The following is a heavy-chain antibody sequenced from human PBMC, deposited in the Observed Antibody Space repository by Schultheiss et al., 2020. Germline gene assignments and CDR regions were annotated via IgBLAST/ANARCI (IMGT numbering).Heavy chain of an antibody. CDR2: IRGKANSYAT. J-gene: IGHJ6*04. V-gene: IGHV3-73*01. D-gene: IGHD6-19*01. Sequence: GGSLRLSCAASGFTFSSYSMNWVRQAPGKGLEWVGRIRGKANSYATAYGPSVKGRFTISRDDSKNTTYLQMNSLKIEDSAVYYCAKSQWLGPRTLDVWGKGPAVTVSS. CDR3: AKSQWLGPRTLDV. CDR1: GFTFSSYS.